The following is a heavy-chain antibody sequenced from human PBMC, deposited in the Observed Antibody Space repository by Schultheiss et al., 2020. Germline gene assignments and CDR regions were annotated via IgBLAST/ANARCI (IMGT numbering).Heavy chain of an antibody. J-gene: IGHJ6*02. D-gene: IGHD6-13*01. Sequence: GGSLRLSCAASGFTFSSYSMNWVRQAPGKGLEWVANIKQDGSEKHYVDSVKGRFTISRDNAKNSLYLQMNSLRAEDTAVYYCARAAAGIDYYYGMDVWGQGTTVTVSS. CDR2: IKQDGSEK. CDR1: GFTFSSYS. CDR3: ARAAAGIDYYYGMDV. V-gene: IGHV3-7*03.